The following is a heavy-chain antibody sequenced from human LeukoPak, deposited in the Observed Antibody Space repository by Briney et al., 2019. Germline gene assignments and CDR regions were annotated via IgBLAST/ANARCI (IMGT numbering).Heavy chain of an antibody. D-gene: IGHD1-26*01. CDR2: IWYDGSNK. Sequence: GRSLRLSCAASGFTFSSYGMHWVRQAPGKGLEWVAVIWYDGSNKYYADSVKGRFTISRDNSKNTLYLQMNSLRAEDTAVYYCARFRGIVGATNAFDYWGQGTLVTVSS. J-gene: IGHJ4*02. V-gene: IGHV3-33*01. CDR3: ARFRGIVGATNAFDY. CDR1: GFTFSSYG.